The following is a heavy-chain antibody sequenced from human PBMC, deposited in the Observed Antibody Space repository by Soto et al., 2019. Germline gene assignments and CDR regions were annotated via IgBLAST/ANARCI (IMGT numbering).Heavy chain of an antibody. CDR1: GFTFSSYA. J-gene: IGHJ3*02. CDR2: ISYDGSNK. CDR3: ARSNSGSYYQGLDAFDI. D-gene: IGHD1-26*01. Sequence: QVQLVESGGGVVQPGRSLRLSCAASGFTFSSYAMHWVRQAPGKGLEWVAVISYDGSNKYYADSVKGRFTISRDNSKNTLYLQMNSLRAEDTAVYYCARSNSGSYYQGLDAFDIWGQGTMVTVSS. V-gene: IGHV3-30-3*01.